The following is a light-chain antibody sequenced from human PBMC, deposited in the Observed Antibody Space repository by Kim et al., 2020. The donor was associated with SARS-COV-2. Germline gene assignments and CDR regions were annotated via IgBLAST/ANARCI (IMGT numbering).Light chain of an antibody. Sequence: QQVTNSGTGTSNVFGGYNRACWYQQPPGTAPKQMSYEVTNRPSGVPYRFSGSKSGNTAFLTISGLQAEDEADYYCCSFTSSITYVFGTGTKVTVL. J-gene: IGLJ1*01. CDR3: CSFTSSITYV. CDR1: SNVFGGYNR. CDR2: EVT. V-gene: IGLV2-18*02.